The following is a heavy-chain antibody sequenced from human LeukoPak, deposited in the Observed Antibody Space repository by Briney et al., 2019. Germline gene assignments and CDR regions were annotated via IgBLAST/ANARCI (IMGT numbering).Heavy chain of an antibody. CDR2: IYSGGST. J-gene: IGHJ4*02. V-gene: IGHV3-66*02. CDR1: GFTVSSNY. D-gene: IGHD3-10*01. Sequence: GGSLRLSCVASGFTVSSNYMSWVRQAPGKGLEWVSVIYSGGSTYYADSVKGRFTISRDNSKNTLYLQMNSLRAEDTAVYYCARWFGEFGGYWGQGTLVTVSS. CDR3: ARWFGEFGGY.